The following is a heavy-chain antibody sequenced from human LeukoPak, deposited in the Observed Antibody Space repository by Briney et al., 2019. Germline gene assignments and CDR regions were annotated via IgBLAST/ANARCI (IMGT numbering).Heavy chain of an antibody. CDR3: ARDHHRRLYDSQARDTFDI. D-gene: IGHD3-22*01. V-gene: IGHV3-48*03. J-gene: IGHJ3*02. CDR2: ISSSSTM. Sequence: GGSLRLSCAAPGFTFSSYEMNWVRQAPGKGLEWVSYISSSSTMYYSDSVKGRFSISRDNAKKSLYLQMNSLRAEDTAVYYCARDHHRRLYDSQARDTFDIWGQGTMVTVSS. CDR1: GFTFSSYE.